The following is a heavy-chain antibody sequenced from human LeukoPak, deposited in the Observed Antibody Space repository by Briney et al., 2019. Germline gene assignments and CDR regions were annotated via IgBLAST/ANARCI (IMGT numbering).Heavy chain of an antibody. CDR2: IIPIFGTA. V-gene: IGHV1-69*06. CDR1: GGTFSSCA. J-gene: IGHJ6*03. Sequence: SVKVSCKASGGTFSSCAISWVRQAPGQGLEWMGGIIPIFGTANYAQKFQGRVTITADKSTSTAYMELSSLRSEDTAVYYCARAYRRITGTTRPHYYYYYMDVWGKGTTVTVSS. D-gene: IGHD1-7*01. CDR3: ARAYRRITGTTRPHYYYYYMDV.